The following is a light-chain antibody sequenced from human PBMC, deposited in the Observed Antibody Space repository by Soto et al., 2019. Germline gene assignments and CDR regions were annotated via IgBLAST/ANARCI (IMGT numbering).Light chain of an antibody. CDR1: QSVSSN. CDR3: QQYNNWPRT. Sequence: EIVMTQSPATLSVSPGERATLSCRASQSVSSNLAWYQQKPGQAPRLLIYGASTRASGIPAKFTGSGSGTEFTLTISRLQSEDFAVYYCQQYNNWPRTFGQVTKVEIK. J-gene: IGKJ1*01. CDR2: GAS. V-gene: IGKV3-15*01.